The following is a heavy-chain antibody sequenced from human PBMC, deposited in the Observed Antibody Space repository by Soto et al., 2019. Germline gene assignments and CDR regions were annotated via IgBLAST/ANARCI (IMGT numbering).Heavy chain of an antibody. CDR1: GGTFSSYT. D-gene: IGHD3-22*01. CDR3: ARDGTLYDSRAYYYLY. V-gene: IGHV1-69*01. CDR2: ITPMFGTP. J-gene: IGHJ4*02. Sequence: QVQLVQSGAEVKKPGSSVTVSCKASGGTFSSYTITWVRQAPGQGLEWMGGITPMFGTPNYAQKFRGRVTITADESTSTAYMELRSLRSEDTAMYFCARDGTLYDSRAYYYLYWGQGTLVTVSS.